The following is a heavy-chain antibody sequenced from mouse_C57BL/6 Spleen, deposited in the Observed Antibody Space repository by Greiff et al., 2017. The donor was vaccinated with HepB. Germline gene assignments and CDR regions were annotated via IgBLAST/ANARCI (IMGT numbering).Heavy chain of an antibody. D-gene: IGHD1-1*01. CDR3: TRFDLYYYGSSGDYFDY. J-gene: IGHJ2*01. CDR1: GYTFTDYE. V-gene: IGHV1-15*01. Sequence: VQLQQSGAELVRPGASVTLSCKASGYTFTDYEMHWVKQTPVHGLEWIGAIDPETGGTAYNQKFKGKAILTADKSSSTAYMELRSLTSEDSAVYYCTRFDLYYYGSSGDYFDYWGQGTTLTVSS. CDR2: IDPETGGT.